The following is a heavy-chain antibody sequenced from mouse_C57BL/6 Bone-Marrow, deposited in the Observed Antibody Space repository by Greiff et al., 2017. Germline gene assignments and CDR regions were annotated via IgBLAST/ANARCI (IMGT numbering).Heavy chain of an antibody. CDR1: GYTFTGYW. J-gene: IGHJ1*03. CDR3: ARSGGYYGPRYFDV. D-gene: IGHD1-1*01. V-gene: IGHV1-9*01. CDR2: ILPGSGST. Sequence: VHLVESGAELMKPGASVKLSCKATGYTFTGYWIEWVKQRPGHGLEWIGEILPGSGSTNYNEKFQGKATFTADTSSNTAYMQLSSLTTEASAINYGARSGGYYGPRYFDVWGTGTTVTVSS.